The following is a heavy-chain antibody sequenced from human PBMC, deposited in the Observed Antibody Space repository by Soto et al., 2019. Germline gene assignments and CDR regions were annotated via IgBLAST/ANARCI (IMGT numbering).Heavy chain of an antibody. V-gene: IGHV1-69*06. CDR1: GGTLSSFINYP. CDR2: IVPNVGTV. J-gene: IGHJ4*02. Sequence: GASVKVSCKASGGTLSSFINYPINWVRQAPGQGLEWMGGIVPNVGTVNYAQKFQGRVTITADKSTGTAYMELSSLRSEDTALYYCARRDTSGFLRYFDNWGQGTLVTVS. CDR3: ARRDTSGFLRYFDN. D-gene: IGHD3-3*01.